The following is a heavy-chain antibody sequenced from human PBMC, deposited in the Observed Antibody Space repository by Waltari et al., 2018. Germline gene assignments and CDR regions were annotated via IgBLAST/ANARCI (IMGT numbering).Heavy chain of an antibody. CDR2: ISGRGDTT. D-gene: IGHD1-26*01. CDR3: AKGPFYPGSYLIDY. J-gene: IGHJ4*02. Sequence: EVQLAESGGGLVQPGRSLRLSCAASGFSFSSFVMSWVRQAPAKGLEWVSTISGRGDTTYYADSVKGRITISRDNSKNTLSLQMYSLRAEDTAVYYCAKGPFYPGSYLIDYWGQGTLVTVSS. V-gene: IGHV3-23*04. CDR1: GFSFSSFV.